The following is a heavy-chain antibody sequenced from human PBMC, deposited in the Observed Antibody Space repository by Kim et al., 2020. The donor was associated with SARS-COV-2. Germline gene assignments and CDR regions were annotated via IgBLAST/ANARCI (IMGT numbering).Heavy chain of an antibody. CDR1: GFTFSDYY. CDR3: ARDLDSIVVVTYFDY. D-gene: IGHD3-22*01. Sequence: GGSLRLSCAASGFTFSDYYMSWIRQAPGKGLEWVSYISSSSSYTNYADSVKGRFTISRDNAKNSLYLQMNSLRAEDTAVYYCARDLDSIVVVTYFDYWGQGTLVTVSS. CDR2: ISSSSSYT. V-gene: IGHV3-11*05. J-gene: IGHJ4*02.